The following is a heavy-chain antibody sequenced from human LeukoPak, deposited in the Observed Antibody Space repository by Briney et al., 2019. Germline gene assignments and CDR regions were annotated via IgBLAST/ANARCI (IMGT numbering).Heavy chain of an antibody. V-gene: IGHV4-34*01. D-gene: IGHD6-19*01. Sequence: SETLSLTCAVYGGSFSGYYWSWIRQPPGKGLEWIGEINHSGSTNYNPSLKSRVTISVDTSKNQFSLKLSSVTAADTAVYYCARWDLQWLVYYWGQGTLVTVSS. CDR2: INHSGST. J-gene: IGHJ4*02. CDR1: GGSFSGYY. CDR3: ARWDLQWLVYY.